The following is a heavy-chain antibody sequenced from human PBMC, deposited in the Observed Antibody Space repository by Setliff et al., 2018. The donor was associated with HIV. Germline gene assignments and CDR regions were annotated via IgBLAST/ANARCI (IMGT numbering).Heavy chain of an antibody. D-gene: IGHD1-26*01. V-gene: IGHV3-30*04. CDR1: GFTLSSYA. J-gene: IGHJ4*02. CDR2: ISYDGTNK. CDR3: VKDRSGSYYDYFDY. Sequence: GSLRLSCTASGFTLSSYAMHWVRQAPGKGLEWVAVISYDGTNKYYADSVKGRFTISRDNSKNTLYLQMNSLRTEDTAVYYCVKDRSGSYYDYFDYWGQGTLVTVSS.